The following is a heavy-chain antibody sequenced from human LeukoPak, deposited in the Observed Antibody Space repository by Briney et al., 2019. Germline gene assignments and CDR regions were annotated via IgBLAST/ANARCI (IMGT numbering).Heavy chain of an antibody. Sequence: GGSLRLSCAASGFPFSSYWMSWVRQAPGKGLEWVANIKQDGSDKYYVDSVKGRFTITRDNAKNSLYLQVNSLRADDTAVYYCARLTGTTGFDYWGQGTLVTFSS. CDR1: GFPFSSYW. CDR2: IKQDGSDK. V-gene: IGHV3-7*01. D-gene: IGHD1-1*01. CDR3: ARLTGTTGFDY. J-gene: IGHJ4*02.